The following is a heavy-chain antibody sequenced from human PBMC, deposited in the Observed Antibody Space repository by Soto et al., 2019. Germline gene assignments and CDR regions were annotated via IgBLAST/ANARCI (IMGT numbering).Heavy chain of an antibody. V-gene: IGHV4-61*01. CDR1: GVSVSSGSYY. J-gene: IGHJ5*02. CDR2: IYYSGST. D-gene: IGHD2-2*01. CDR3: ARGYCISTSRGEGWFDP. Sequence: SETLSLTCTVSGVSVSSGSYYWSWIRQPPGKGLEWIGYIYYSGSTNYNPSLKSRVTISVDTSKNQFSLKLSSVTAADTAVYYCARGYCISTSRGEGWFDPWGQGTLVTVSS.